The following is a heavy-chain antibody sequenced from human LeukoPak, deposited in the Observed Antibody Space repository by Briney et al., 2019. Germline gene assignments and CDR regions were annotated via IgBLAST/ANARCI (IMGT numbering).Heavy chain of an antibody. CDR2: ISYDGSNK. D-gene: IGHD3-3*01. J-gene: IGHJ4*02. V-gene: IGHV3-30*18. CDR3: AKEMPTYYDFWSGYSWDF. CDR1: GFTFRSYW. Sequence: TGGSLRLSCAASGFTFRSYWMTWVRQAPGKGLEWVAVISYDGSNKYYADSVKGRFTISRDNSKNTLYLQMNSLRAEDTAVYYCAKEMPTYYDFWSGYSWDFWGQGTLVTVSS.